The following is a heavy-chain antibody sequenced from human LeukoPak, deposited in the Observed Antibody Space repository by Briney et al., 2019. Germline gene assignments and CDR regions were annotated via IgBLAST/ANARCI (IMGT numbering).Heavy chain of an antibody. CDR3: ARAYTDYAEGGY. D-gene: IGHD5-12*01. CDR2: IKQDGSEK. Sequence: GGSLRLSCAASGFTFYSYWMSWVRQAPGKGPEWVANIKQDGSEKYYVDSVKGRFTISRDNAKNSLYLQMNSLRAEDTAVYYCARAYTDYAEGGYWGQGTLITVSS. V-gene: IGHV3-7*01. J-gene: IGHJ4*02. CDR1: GFTFYSYW.